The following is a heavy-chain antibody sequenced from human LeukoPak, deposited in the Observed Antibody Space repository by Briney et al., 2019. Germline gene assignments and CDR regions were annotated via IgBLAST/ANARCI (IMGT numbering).Heavy chain of an antibody. CDR3: ARMRTVVTPYNWFDP. J-gene: IGHJ5*02. CDR1: GGSISSGGYY. D-gene: IGHD4-23*01. Sequence: SETLSLTCAVSGGSISSGGYYWSWIRQPPGKGLEWIGYIYTSGSTNYNPSLKSRVTISVDTSKNQFCLKLSSVTAADTAVYYCARMRTVVTPYNWFDPWGQGTLVTVSS. V-gene: IGHV4-61*08. CDR2: IYTSGST.